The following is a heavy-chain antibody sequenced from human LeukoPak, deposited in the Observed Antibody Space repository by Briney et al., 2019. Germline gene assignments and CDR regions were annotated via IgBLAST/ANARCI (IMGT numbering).Heavy chain of an antibody. CDR2: ISRSSDTV. CDR1: GFAFSTYS. CDR3: ARDDYYNSSS. V-gene: IGHV3-48*02. J-gene: IGHJ5*02. Sequence: GGSLRLSCAASGFAFSTYSMNWVRQAPGKGLEWVSYISRSSDTVYYAASVKGRFTISRDNAKNSLYLQMNSLRDEDTAIYYCARDDYYNSSSWGQGTLVTVSS. D-gene: IGHD3-22*01.